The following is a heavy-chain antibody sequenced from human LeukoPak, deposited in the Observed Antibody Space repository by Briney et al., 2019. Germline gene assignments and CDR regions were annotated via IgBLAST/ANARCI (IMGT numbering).Heavy chain of an antibody. D-gene: IGHD2-21*01. CDR3: ARALYRQHIVVVNAKNYWYFDL. J-gene: IGHJ2*01. Sequence: GGSLRLSCAASGFTFSSYEMNWVRQAPGKGLEWVSYISSSGSTIYYADSVKGRFTISRDNARNSLYLQMNSLRAEDTAVYYCARALYRQHIVVVNAKNYWYFDLWGQGTLVTVSS. V-gene: IGHV3-48*03. CDR1: GFTFSSYE. CDR2: ISSSGSTI.